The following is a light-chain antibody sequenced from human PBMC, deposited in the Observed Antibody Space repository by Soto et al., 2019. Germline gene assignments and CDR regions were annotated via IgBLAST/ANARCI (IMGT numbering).Light chain of an antibody. J-gene: IGLJ2*01. CDR3: SSYAGRNNLGVI. V-gene: IGLV2-8*01. CDR2: EVN. Sequence: QSALTQPPSASGSPGQSVTISCTGTSSGLGPYNYLSWYQQHPGKAPKLIIYEVNKRPSGVPDRFSGSKSGNTASLTVSGLQAEDEAHYYCSSYAGRNNLGVIFGGGTKVTVL. CDR1: SSGLGPYNY.